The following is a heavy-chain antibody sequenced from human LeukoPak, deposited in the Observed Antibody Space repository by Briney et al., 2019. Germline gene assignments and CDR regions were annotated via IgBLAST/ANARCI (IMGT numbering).Heavy chain of an antibody. Sequence: ASVKLSCKASGYTFNRSGNCWVRQAPGQGLEWMGWINVYNGKTDYAQKLQGRVTMTTDTSTSTANMELRSLRTDDTAVYYCARERQYDFWSRYYAGGRYYYMDVWGKGTTVIVSS. CDR1: GYTFNRSG. D-gene: IGHD3-3*01. CDR2: INVYNGKT. CDR3: ARERQYDFWSRYYAGGRYYYMDV. J-gene: IGHJ6*03. V-gene: IGHV1-18*01.